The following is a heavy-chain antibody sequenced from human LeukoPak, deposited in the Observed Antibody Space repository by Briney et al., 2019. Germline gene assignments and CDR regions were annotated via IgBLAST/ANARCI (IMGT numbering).Heavy chain of an antibody. CDR3: ARVNGYYYGSGSYGIDY. J-gene: IGHJ4*02. CDR1: GFTFGSYS. V-gene: IGHV3-48*02. D-gene: IGHD3-10*01. Sequence: GGSLRLSCAASGFTFGSYSMNLVRQAPGKGLEWVSYISSGSGTIYYADSVKGRFTISRDNAKNSLYLQMNSLRDEDTAVYYCARVNGYYYGSGSYGIDYWGQGTLVTVSS. CDR2: ISSGSGTI.